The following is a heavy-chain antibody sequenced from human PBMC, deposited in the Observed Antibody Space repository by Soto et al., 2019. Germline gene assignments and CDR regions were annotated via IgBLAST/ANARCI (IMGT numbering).Heavy chain of an antibody. CDR1: GFTFSSCA. CDR3: ARTHYGSGSYNLYGMDV. V-gene: IGHV3-43*02. CDR2: ISGNGGST. Sequence: GGSLRLSCAASGFTFSSCAMSWVRQAPGKGLEWVSVISGNGGSTYYADSVKGRFTISRDNSKNSLYLQMNSLRTEDTALYYCARTHYGSGSYNLYGMDVWGQGTTVTVSS. J-gene: IGHJ6*02. D-gene: IGHD3-10*01.